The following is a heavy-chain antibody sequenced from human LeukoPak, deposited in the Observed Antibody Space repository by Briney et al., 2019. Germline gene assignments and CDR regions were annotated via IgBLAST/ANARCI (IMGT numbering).Heavy chain of an antibody. CDR2: ISSSSSTI. Sequence: GGSLRLSCAASGFTFSSYSMNWVRQAPGKGLEWVSYISSSSSTIYYADSVKGRFTISRDNSKNTLFLQMKSLRAEDTAVYYCASRDYFDSSGYSFDYWGQGTLVTVSS. V-gene: IGHV3-48*01. D-gene: IGHD3-22*01. J-gene: IGHJ4*02. CDR1: GFTFSSYS. CDR3: ASRDYFDSSGYSFDY.